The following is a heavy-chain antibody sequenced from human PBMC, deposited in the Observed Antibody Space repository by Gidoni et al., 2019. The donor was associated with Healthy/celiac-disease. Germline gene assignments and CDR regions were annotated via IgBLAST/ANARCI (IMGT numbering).Heavy chain of an antibody. V-gene: IGHV4-34*01. CDR2: INHSGST. D-gene: IGHD3-10*01. J-gene: IGHJ4*02. Sequence: QVQLQQWGAGLLKPSETLSLTCAVYGGSFSGYYWSWIRPPPGKGLEWIGEINHSGSTNYNPSLKSRVTISVDTSKNQFSLKLSSVTAADTAVYYCARTRMVRAYYFDYWGQGTLVTVSS. CDR1: GGSFSGYY. CDR3: ARTRMVRAYYFDY.